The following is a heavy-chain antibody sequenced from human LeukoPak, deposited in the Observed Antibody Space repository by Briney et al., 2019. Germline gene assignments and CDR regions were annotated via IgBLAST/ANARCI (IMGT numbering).Heavy chain of an antibody. CDR2: ISGSGDST. D-gene: IGHD2-8*01. Sequence: GGSLRLSCVASGFTFSNYAMRWVRQAPGKGLEWVSGISGSGDSTYYADSVKGRFTISRDNAKNTLYLQMNSLRGEDTAVYYCGREDRIVLGNDAFDVWGQGTMVTVSS. CDR1: GFTFSNYA. CDR3: GREDRIVLGNDAFDV. V-gene: IGHV3-23*01. J-gene: IGHJ3*01.